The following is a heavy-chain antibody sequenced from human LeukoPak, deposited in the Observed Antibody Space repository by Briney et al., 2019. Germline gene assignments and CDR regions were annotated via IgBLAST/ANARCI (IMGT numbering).Heavy chain of an antibody. D-gene: IGHD1-26*01. V-gene: IGHV1-18*01. CDR1: GYTLTELS. CDR2: ISAYNGNT. Sequence: ASVKVSCKVSGYTLTELSMHWARQAPGQGLEWMGWISAYNGNTNYAQNLQGRVTMTTDTSTSTAYMELRSLRSDDTAVYYCARRGGSFQFDCWGQGTLVTVSS. CDR3: ARRGGSFQFDC. J-gene: IGHJ4*02.